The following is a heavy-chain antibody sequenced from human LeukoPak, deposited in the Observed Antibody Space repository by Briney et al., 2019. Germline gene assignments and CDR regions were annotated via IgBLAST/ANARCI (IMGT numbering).Heavy chain of an antibody. D-gene: IGHD6-19*01. CDR2: IYYSGST. CDR1: GGSISSSSYH. J-gene: IGHJ4*02. Sequence: PSETLSLTCTVSGGSISSSSYHWGWIRQPPGKGLEWIGSIYYSGSTYYNPSLKSRVTISVDTSKNQFSLKLSSVTAADTAVYYCARGLGQWLGYWGQGTLVTVSS. CDR3: ARGLGQWLGY. V-gene: IGHV4-39*01.